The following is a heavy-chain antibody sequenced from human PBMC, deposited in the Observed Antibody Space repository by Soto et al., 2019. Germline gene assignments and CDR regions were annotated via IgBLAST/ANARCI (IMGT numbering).Heavy chain of an antibody. V-gene: IGHV1-3*01. CDR3: ASWTKGYCTNGVCPYMDV. D-gene: IGHD2-8*01. Sequence: ASVKVSCKASGYTFTSYAVHWVRQAPGQRLEWMGWINAGNGNTKYSQKFQGRVTITRDTSASTAYMELSSLRSEDTAVYYCASWTKGYCTNGVCPYMDVWGKGTTVTVSS. CDR1: GYTFTSYA. J-gene: IGHJ6*03. CDR2: INAGNGNT.